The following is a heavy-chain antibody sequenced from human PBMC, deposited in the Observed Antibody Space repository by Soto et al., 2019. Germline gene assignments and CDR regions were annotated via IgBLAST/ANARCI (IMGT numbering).Heavy chain of an antibody. CDR2: INAGNGNT. CDR1: GYTFTSYA. D-gene: IGHD6-19*01. CDR3: ARDLQWLADYYGMDV. V-gene: IGHV1-3*01. Sequence: QVQLVQSGAEVKKPGASVKVSCKASGYTFTSYAMHWVRQAPGQRLEWMGWINAGNGNTKYSQKFQARVTITRDTSASTAYMELSSLRSEDTAVYYCARDLQWLADYYGMDVWGQGTTVTVSS. J-gene: IGHJ6*02.